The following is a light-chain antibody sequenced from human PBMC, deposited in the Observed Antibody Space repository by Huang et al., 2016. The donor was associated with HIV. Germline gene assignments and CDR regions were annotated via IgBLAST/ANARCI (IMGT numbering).Light chain of an antibody. V-gene: IGKV1-39*01. CDR1: QGNNTY. J-gene: IGKJ1*01. CDR2: AAS. CDR3: QQTYTGVT. Sequence: DIQMTQSPSSLSASVGDRVTITCRASQGNNTYLNWFQQKPGKAPKVLISAASTLQSGVPSRFSGGGSGTHFTLTITSLQPEDFATYYCQQTYTGVTFGQGTKVEIK.